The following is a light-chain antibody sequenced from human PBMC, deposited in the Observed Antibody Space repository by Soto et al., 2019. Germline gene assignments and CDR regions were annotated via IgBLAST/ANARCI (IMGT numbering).Light chain of an antibody. CDR2: DVT. V-gene: IGLV2-14*03. CDR1: SSDVGGYNY. Sequence: QSALTQPASVSGSPGQSITISCTGTSSDVGGYNYVSWYQQHPGKAPKLMIYDVTNRPSGVSNRFSGSKSCYTASLTISGLQAEDEADYYCSSYTTSSTYVFGTGTKLTVL. J-gene: IGLJ1*01. CDR3: SSYTTSSTYV.